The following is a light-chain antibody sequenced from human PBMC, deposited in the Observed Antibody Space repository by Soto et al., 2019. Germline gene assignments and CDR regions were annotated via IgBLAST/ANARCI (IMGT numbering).Light chain of an antibody. CDR3: CSYAGGVV. J-gene: IGLJ3*02. CDR2: DVS. Sequence: QSALTQSASVSGSPGQSITISCTGTSSDVGAYNLVSWYQQHPGKAPKLLIYDVSKRPSGVSHRFSGSKSGNTASLTISGLQAEDEAYYYCCSYAGGVVFGGGTKLTVL. CDR1: SSDVGAYNL. V-gene: IGLV2-23*02.